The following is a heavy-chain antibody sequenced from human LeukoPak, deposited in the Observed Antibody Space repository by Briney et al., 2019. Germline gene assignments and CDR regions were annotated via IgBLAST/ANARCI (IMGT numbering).Heavy chain of an antibody. CDR1: GFTFSDHY. Sequence: GGSLRLSCAASGFTFSDHYMDWVRQAPGKGLEWVGRTRNKANSYTTEYAASVKGRFTIPRDDSKNSLYLQMNSLKTEDTAVYYCARAGIFYDSSGYYWDGWFDPWGQGTLVTVSS. D-gene: IGHD3-22*01. J-gene: IGHJ5*02. CDR3: ARAGIFYDSSGYYWDGWFDP. CDR2: TRNKANSYTT. V-gene: IGHV3-72*01.